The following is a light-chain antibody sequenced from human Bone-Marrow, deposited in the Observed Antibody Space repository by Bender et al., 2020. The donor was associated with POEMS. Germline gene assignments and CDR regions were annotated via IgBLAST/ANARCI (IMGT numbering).Light chain of an antibody. V-gene: IGLV2-14*01. CDR1: SSDVGAYNY. CDR2: DVS. CDR3: SSYTSSSVV. J-gene: IGLJ2*01. Sequence: QSALTQPRSVSGSPGQSVTISCTGTSSDVGAYNYVSWYQQLPGKAPKLMIYDVSSRPSGVSNRFSGSKSGNTASLTISGLQAEDEADYYCSSYTSSSVVFGGGTKLTVL.